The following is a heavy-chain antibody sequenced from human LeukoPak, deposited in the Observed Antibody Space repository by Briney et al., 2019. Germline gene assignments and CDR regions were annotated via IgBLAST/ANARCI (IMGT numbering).Heavy chain of an antibody. J-gene: IGHJ6*02. CDR3: ARDREVPTYYDFWSGYYNGRDYYYGMDV. CDR1: GFTFSSYG. V-gene: IGHV3-30*03. CDR2: ISYDGSNK. Sequence: QPGRSLRLSCAASGFTFSSYGMHWVRQAPGKGLEWVAVISYDGSNKYYADSVKGRFTISRDNSKNTLYLQMNSLRAEDTAVYYWARDREVPTYYDFWSGYYNGRDYYYGMDVWGQGTTVTVSS. D-gene: IGHD3-3*01.